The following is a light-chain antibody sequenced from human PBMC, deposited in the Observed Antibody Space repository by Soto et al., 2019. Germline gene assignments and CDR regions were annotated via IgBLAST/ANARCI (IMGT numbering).Light chain of an antibody. CDR2: GAS. J-gene: IGKJ5*01. V-gene: IGKV3-20*01. CDR1: QSVSSSY. Sequence: EIVLTQSPGTLSLSPGERATLSCRASQSVSSSYLAWYQQKPGQAPRLLIYGASGRATGIPDRFSGSGSGTDFTLTSSRLEPEDFALYYCQQYGSSPPVTFGQGTRLEIK. CDR3: QQYGSSPPVT.